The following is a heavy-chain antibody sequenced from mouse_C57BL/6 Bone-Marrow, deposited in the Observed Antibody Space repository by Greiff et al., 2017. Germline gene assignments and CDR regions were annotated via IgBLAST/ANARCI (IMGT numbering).Heavy chain of an antibody. Sequence: VQLKESGPELVKPGASVKISCKASGYSFTDYNMNWGKQSNGRSLEWIGVINPNYGTTSYNRKFKGKATLTVDQSSSTAYMQLNSLPSEDSAVYYCASLRRTAHWYFDVWGTGTTVTVSS. V-gene: IGHV1-39*01. D-gene: IGHD2-12*01. CDR2: INPNYGTT. CDR3: ASLRRTAHWYFDV. CDR1: GYSFTDYN. J-gene: IGHJ1*03.